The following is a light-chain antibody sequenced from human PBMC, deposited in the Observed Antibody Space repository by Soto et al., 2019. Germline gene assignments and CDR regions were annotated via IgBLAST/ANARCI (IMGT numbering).Light chain of an antibody. CDR3: QQYNNWPPT. Sequence: VMTQSPATLSVSPGERAALSCRASQSVSSNLAWYLQKPGQAPRLLIYGASTRATGIPARFSGSGSGTEFTLTISSLQSEDFAVYYCQQYNNWPPTFGQGTKVDIK. CDR2: GAS. V-gene: IGKV3-15*01. CDR1: QSVSSN. J-gene: IGKJ1*01.